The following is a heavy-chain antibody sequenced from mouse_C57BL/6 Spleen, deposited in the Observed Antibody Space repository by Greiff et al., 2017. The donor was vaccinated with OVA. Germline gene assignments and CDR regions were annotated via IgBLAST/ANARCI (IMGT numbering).Heavy chain of an antibody. CDR1: GYTFTSYG. J-gene: IGHJ2*01. V-gene: IGHV1-81*01. D-gene: IGHD2-5*01. CDR3: ARDRSNYPFDY. CDR2: IYPRSGNT. Sequence: VKLMESGAELARPGASVKLSCKASGYTFTSYGISWVKQRTGQGLEWIGEIYPRSGNTYYNEKFKGKATLTADKSSSTAYMELRSLTSEDSAVYFCARDRSNYPFDYWGQGTTLTVSS.